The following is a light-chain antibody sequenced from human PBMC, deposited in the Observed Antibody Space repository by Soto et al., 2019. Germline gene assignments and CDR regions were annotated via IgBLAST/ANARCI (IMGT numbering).Light chain of an antibody. CDR3: QQYDSFST. J-gene: IGKJ1*01. Sequence: DIQMTQSPSTLSASVGDRVTITCRASQSVGRWLAWYQQKPGRAPTVLIYKASTLKYGVPPRFSRSGSGTEFSLTISSLQPDDSATYFCQQYDSFSTFGQGTKVDIK. CDR1: QSVGRW. CDR2: KAS. V-gene: IGKV1-5*03.